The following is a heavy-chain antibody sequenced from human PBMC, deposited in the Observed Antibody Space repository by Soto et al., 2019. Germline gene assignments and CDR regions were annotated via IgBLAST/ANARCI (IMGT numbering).Heavy chain of an antibody. Sequence: QVQLVQSGAEAKRPGSSVKVSCKASGGTFSSYAISWVRQAPGQGLEWLGGIIPSFGTGNYQQNFQGRLTIPADESTSTVYMELSGLTSGDTAVYYCARERGGYNRGDFEFWGQGTLVTVSS. D-gene: IGHD5-12*01. V-gene: IGHV1-69*01. CDR2: IIPSFGTG. J-gene: IGHJ4*02. CDR1: GGTFSSYA. CDR3: ARERGGYNRGDFEF.